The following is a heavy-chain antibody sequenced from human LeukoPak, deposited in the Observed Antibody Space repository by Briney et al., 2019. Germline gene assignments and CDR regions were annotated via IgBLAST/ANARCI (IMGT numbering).Heavy chain of an antibody. CDR3: VGKAPTYYYYGMDV. V-gene: IGHV4-31*03. J-gene: IGHJ6*02. D-gene: IGHD4-23*01. Sequence: SQTLSLTCTVSGGSISSGGYYWSWIRQHPGKGLEWIGYIYYSGSTYYNPSPKSRVTISVDTSKNQFSLKLSSVTAADTAVYYCVGKAPTYYYYGMDVWGQGTTVTVSS. CDR2: IYYSGST. CDR1: GGSISSGGYY.